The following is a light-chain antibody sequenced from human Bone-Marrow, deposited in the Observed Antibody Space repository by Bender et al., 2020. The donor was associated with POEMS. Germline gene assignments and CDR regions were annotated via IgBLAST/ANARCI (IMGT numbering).Light chain of an antibody. Sequence: QSVLTQPPSASGTPGQRVTISCSGSSSNIGSNYVYWYQQLPGTAPKLLIYRNNQRPSGVPDRFSGSKSGTSASLAISGLRSGDEDDYYCATWDDSLSGHVVFGGGTKLTVL. CDR1: SSNIGSNY. J-gene: IGLJ2*01. CDR3: ATWDDSLSGHVV. CDR2: RNN. V-gene: IGLV1-47*01.